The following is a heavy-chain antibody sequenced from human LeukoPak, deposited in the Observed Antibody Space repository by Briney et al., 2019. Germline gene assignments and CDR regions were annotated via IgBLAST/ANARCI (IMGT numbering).Heavy chain of an antibody. CDR3: ARDDGAGGPFDY. J-gene: IGHJ4*02. D-gene: IGHD3-10*01. CDR1: GFTFSSYA. Sequence: GGSLRLSCAASGFTFSSYAMSWVRQAPGKGLEWVSAISGSGGSTYYADSVKGRFTISRDNSKNMVYLQMNSLRAEDTAVYYCARDDGAGGPFDYWGQGTLVTVSS. CDR2: ISGSGGST. V-gene: IGHV3-23*01.